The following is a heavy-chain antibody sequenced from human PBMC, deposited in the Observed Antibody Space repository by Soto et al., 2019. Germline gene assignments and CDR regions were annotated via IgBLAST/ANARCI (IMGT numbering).Heavy chain of an antibody. CDR1: GFTFNTYW. V-gene: IGHV3-7*05. J-gene: IGHJ4*02. Sequence: GESLNISCAASGFTFNTYWMNWVRQAPGKGLEWVANIEQDGSDMYYVDSVKGRFTISRDNAKNSLYLQMNSLRAEDTAVYYCARGGGVDYWGQGTLVTVSS. D-gene: IGHD3-16*01. CDR3: ARGGGVDY. CDR2: IEQDGSDM.